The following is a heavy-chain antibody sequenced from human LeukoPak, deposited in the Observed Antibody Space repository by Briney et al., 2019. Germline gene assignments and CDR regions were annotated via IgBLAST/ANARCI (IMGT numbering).Heavy chain of an antibody. D-gene: IGHD6-13*01. CDR1: GGSISSGGYY. CDR3: ARDYAGSSSWNWFDP. CDR2: IYYSGST. J-gene: IGHJ5*02. Sequence: SETLSLTCTVSGGSISSGGYYWSWIRQHPGKGLEWIGYIYYSGSTYYNPSLKSRVTISVDTSKNQFSLKLSSVTAADTAVYYCARDYAGSSSWNWFDPWGQGTLVTVSS. V-gene: IGHV4-31*03.